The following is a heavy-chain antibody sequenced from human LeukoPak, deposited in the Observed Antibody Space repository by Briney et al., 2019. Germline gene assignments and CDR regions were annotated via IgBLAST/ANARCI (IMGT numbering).Heavy chain of an antibody. D-gene: IGHD3-22*01. CDR3: AREGVNDSGYFDY. CDR1: GFTFSSYS. CDR2: ISSSSSYI. V-gene: IGHV3-21*04. J-gene: IGHJ4*02. Sequence: GGSLRLSCAASGFTFSSYSMNWVRQAPGKGLEWVSSISSSSSYIYYADSVKGRFTISRDNAKNTLYLQMNSLRAEDTAVYYCAREGVNDSGYFDYWGQGTLVTVSS.